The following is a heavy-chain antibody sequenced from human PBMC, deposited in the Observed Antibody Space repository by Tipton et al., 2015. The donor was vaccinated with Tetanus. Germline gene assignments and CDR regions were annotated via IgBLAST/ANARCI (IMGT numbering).Heavy chain of an antibody. CDR1: GASIRGGTFY. Sequence: TLSLICTVSGASIRGGTFYWGWIRQPPGKGLEWIGSIYESGDTYYIPSLKSRVTISVDTSTNQFSLTLNSMAAADTGVYYCARHQSGYFTPFDYWGQGKLVTVSS. V-gene: IGHV4-39*01. J-gene: IGHJ4*02. D-gene: IGHD3-3*01. CDR2: IYESGDT. CDR3: ARHQSGYFTPFDY.